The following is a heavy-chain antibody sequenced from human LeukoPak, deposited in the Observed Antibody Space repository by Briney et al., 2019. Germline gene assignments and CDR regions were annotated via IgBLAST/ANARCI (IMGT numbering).Heavy chain of an antibody. V-gene: IGHV3-23*01. CDR1: GFSFSTYT. Sequence: HSGGSLRLSCAASGFSFSTYTMNWVRQAPGKGLEWVSSISASGGSTSYTDSVKGRFTFSRDNSKNTLYLQMNSLRVEDTAVYYCATRVGLTRYWYFDLWGRGTLVTVSS. CDR3: ATRVGLTRYWYFDL. CDR2: ISASGGST. J-gene: IGHJ2*01.